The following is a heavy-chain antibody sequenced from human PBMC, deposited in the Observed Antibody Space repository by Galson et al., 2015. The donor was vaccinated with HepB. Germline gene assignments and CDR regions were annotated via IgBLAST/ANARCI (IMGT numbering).Heavy chain of an antibody. V-gene: IGHV3-23*01. CDR3: AKGGYTSGWYPGDY. J-gene: IGHJ4*02. Sequence: SLRLSCAASGFTFSSYLMNWVRQAPGEGLEWVSAISASGGSTYYADSVKGRFTISRDNSKNTLYLQMNSLRADDTAIYYCAKGGYTSGWYPGDYWGQGTMVTVSS. CDR1: GFTFSSYL. D-gene: IGHD6-19*01. CDR2: ISASGGST.